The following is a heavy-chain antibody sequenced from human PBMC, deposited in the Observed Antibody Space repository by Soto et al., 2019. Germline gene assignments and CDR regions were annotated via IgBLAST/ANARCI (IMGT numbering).Heavy chain of an antibody. CDR2: INHSGST. CDR3: ARVAHPVWSGCHLSGWFAP. V-gene: IGHV4-34*01. CDR1: GWSFSGYY. Sequence: QVQLQQWGAGLLKPSETLSLTCAVHGWSFSGYYWSWIRQPPGKGLEGIGEINHSGSTNYNPSLKSRVTIPVDTSKLQFSLERSAVPAADTAVYYCARVAHPVWSGCHLSGWFAPWGQGAMVTVSS. J-gene: IGHJ5*02. D-gene: IGHD3-3*01.